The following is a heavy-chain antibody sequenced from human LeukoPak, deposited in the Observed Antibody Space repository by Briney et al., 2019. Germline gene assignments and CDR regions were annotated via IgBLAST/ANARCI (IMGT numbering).Heavy chain of an antibody. V-gene: IGHV4-59*08. J-gene: IGHJ5*02. CDR2: MHHSGST. CDR3: ARHAAVERSSGWSPLWWFDP. CDR1: GGSIRSYY. D-gene: IGHD6-19*01. Sequence: PSGTLSLTCTVSGGSIRSYYCSGIRAPPGKGLEWIGYMHHSGSTKHNPYLKRRVTISVDTSKSQFSLKLSSVTAADTAVYYCARHAAVERSSGWSPLWWFDPWGQGTLVTVSS.